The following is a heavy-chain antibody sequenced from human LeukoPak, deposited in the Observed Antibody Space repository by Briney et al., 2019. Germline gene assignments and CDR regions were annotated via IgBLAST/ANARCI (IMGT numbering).Heavy chain of an antibody. CDR3: ARGSIVGATFDYFDY. CDR2: INPNSGGT. V-gene: IGHV1-2*02. CDR1: GYTFTGYY. D-gene: IGHD1-26*01. Sequence: GASVKVSCKASGYTFTGYYIQWVRQAPGQGLEWMGWINPNSGGTNYAQKFQGRVTMTRDTSISTAYMDLSRLRSDDTAVYYCARGSIVGATFDYFDYWGQGTLVTVSS. J-gene: IGHJ4*02.